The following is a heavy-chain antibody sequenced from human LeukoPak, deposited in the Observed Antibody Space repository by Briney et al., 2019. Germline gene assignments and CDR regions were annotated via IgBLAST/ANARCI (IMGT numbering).Heavy chain of an antibody. V-gene: IGHV1-69*13. CDR2: IIPIFGTA. Sequence: GASVKVSCKASGGTFSSYAISWVRQAPGQGLGWMGGIIPIFGTANYAQKFQGRVTITADESTSTAYMELSSLRSEDTAVYYCARADYDFWSGSDYWGQGTLVTVSS. CDR3: ARADYDFWSGSDY. J-gene: IGHJ4*02. CDR1: GGTFSSYA. D-gene: IGHD3-3*01.